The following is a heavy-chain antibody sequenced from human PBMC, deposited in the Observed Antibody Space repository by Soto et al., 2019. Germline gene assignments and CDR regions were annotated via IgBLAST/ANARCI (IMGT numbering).Heavy chain of an antibody. CDR1: GFTFSTYG. CDR3: AKDLQSYGDYDYYCYGMDV. J-gene: IGHJ6*02. V-gene: IGHV3-30*18. D-gene: IGHD4-17*01. CDR2: ISYDGTNK. Sequence: QVQLVESGGGEVQPGRSLTISCAASGFTFSTYGMHWVRQTPGKGLEWVAVISYDGTNKFYSDSVKGRFTISRDNFKNTLDLQMNSLIADDTAVYSCAKDLQSYGDYDYYCYGMDVWGLGTRVTVSS.